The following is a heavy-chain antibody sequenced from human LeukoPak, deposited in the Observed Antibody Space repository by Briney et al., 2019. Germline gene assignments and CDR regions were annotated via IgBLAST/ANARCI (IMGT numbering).Heavy chain of an antibody. D-gene: IGHD5-18*01. CDR3: ARARYSYGYPYFDY. V-gene: IGHV4-30-2*01. CDR2: IYHSGST. J-gene: IGHJ4*02. CDR1: GGSISSGGYS. Sequence: PSETLSLTCAVSGGSISSGGYSWSWIRQPPGEGLEWIGYIYHSGSTYYNPSLKSRVTISVDRSKNQFSLKLSSVTAADTAVYYCARARYSYGYPYFDYWGQGTLVTVSS.